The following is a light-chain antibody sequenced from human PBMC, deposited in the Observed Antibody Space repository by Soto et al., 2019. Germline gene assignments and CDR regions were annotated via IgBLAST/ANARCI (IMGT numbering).Light chain of an antibody. J-gene: IGLJ3*02. CDR2: RDS. Sequence: QSVLTQPTSASGTPGQRVTISCSESSSSIGSNYIYWYQQLPGTAPKLLIYRDSQRPSGVPDRFSGSKSGTSASLAISGLRSEDEADYYCAAWDDSLRGGVFGGGTKVTVL. CDR1: SSSIGSNY. CDR3: AAWDDSLRGGV. V-gene: IGLV1-47*01.